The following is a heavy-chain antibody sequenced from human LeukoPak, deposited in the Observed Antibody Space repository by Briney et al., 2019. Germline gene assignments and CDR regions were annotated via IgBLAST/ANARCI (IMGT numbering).Heavy chain of an antibody. CDR1: GYSFSSYG. J-gene: IGHJ4*02. CDR2: ISHDRSNK. CDR3: AKDVYDFWSGYYNSYDY. Sequence: PGGSLTLSCAASGYSFSSYGMHWVRQAPGKGLEWVAVISHDRSNKYYADSVKGRFTISRDNSKNTLYLQMNSLRAEDTAVYYCAKDVYDFWSGYYNSYDYWGQGTLVTVSS. D-gene: IGHD3-3*01. V-gene: IGHV3-30*18.